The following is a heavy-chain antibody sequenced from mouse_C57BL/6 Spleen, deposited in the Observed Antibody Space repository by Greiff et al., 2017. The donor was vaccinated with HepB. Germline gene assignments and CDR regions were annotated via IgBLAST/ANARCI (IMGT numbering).Heavy chain of an antibody. CDR2: IDPSDSYT. CDR1: GYTFTSYW. V-gene: IGHV1-69*01. D-gene: IGHD3-2*02. CDR3: ARRGSSGYVAY. J-gene: IGHJ3*01. Sequence: VQLQQSGAELVMPGASVKLSCKASGYTFTSYWMHWVKQRPGQGLEWIGEIDPSDSYTNYNQKFKGKSTLTVDKSSSTAYMQLSSLTSEDSAVYYCARRGSSGYVAYWGQGTLVTVSA.